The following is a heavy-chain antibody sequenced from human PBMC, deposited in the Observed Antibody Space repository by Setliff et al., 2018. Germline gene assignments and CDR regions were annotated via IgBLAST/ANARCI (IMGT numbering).Heavy chain of an antibody. J-gene: IGHJ6*02. CDR2: ISTSGNT. Sequence: PSETLSLTCTVSGGSIINSYYWSWIRQPAGKGLEWIGRISTSGNTNYNPSLKSRVTVSLDTSKNQFSLKLTSMTAADTAVYYCARDQWVRSPPRYFSYSMDVWGQGTTVTVSS. CDR1: GGSIINSYY. CDR3: ARDQWVRSPPRYFSYSMDV. V-gene: IGHV4-4*07. D-gene: IGHD5-12*01.